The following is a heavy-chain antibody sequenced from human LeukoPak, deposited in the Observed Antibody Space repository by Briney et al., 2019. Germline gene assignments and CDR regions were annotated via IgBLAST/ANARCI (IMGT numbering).Heavy chain of an antibody. CDR3: ARGAGGDYYFYIDI. Sequence: GGSLRLSCAASGFPFSDYAMHWVRQAPGKGLEWVAIIWYDGSNKDYADSVKGRFTISRYNSKNTLYLQMNSLRAEDTAVYFCARGAGGDYYFYIDIWGKGTTVTVSS. V-gene: IGHV3-33*01. CDR1: GFPFSDYA. J-gene: IGHJ6*03. CDR2: IWYDGSNK. D-gene: IGHD1-14*01.